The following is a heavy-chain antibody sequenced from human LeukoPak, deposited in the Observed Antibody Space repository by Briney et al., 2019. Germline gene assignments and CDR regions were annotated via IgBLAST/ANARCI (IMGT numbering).Heavy chain of an antibody. V-gene: IGHV4-31*03. CDR2: IYYSGST. Sequence: SETLSLTCTVSGGSISSGGYYWSWIRQHPGKGLEWIGYIYYSGSTCYNPSLKSRVTISVDTSKNQFSLKLSSVTAADTAVYYCARVPRSRGDYLMVWGQGTLVTVSS. CDR1: GGSISSGGYY. D-gene: IGHD4-17*01. CDR3: ARVPRSRGDYLMV. J-gene: IGHJ4*02.